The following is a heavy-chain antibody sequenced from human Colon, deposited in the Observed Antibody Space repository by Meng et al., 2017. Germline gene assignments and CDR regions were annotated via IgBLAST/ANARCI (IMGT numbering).Heavy chain of an antibody. D-gene: IGHD2-21*02. J-gene: IGHJ5*02. CDR1: GGSVSSGDYY. V-gene: IGHV4-61*08. Sequence: HVQPQESGPGLVRPSETLSLTCTVSGGSVSSGDYYRSWIRQPPGKGLEWLGYVYYTGNTNYNPSLKNRVTISLDTSNNQFSLKLTSMTAADAAIYYCARVNGDFDEAWFDPWGQGTLVTVSS. CDR3: ARVNGDFDEAWFDP. CDR2: VYYTGNT.